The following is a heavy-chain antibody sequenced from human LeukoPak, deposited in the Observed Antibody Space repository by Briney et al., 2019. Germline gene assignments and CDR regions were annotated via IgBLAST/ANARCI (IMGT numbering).Heavy chain of an antibody. CDR2: INQDGSTK. J-gene: IGHJ4*02. CDR1: GFSFSNSW. CDR3: ARDFAYQQFDY. D-gene: IGHD2-2*01. V-gene: IGHV3-7*01. Sequence: GVSLRLSCAATGFSFSNSWMTWVRQAPGKGPEWLANINQDGSTKNYVDAVEGRFTISRDNAKNSVYLQMNSLRAEDTAVYYCARDFAYQQFDYWGQGTLVTVSS.